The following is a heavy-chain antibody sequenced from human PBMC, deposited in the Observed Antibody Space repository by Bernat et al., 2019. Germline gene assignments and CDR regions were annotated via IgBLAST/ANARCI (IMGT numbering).Heavy chain of an antibody. V-gene: IGHV3-30*18. CDR1: GFTFSSYA. CDR2: ISYDGSNK. CDR3: AKSGALFWILVGAPFDY. J-gene: IGHJ4*02. D-gene: IGHD1-26*01. Sequence: VQLVESGGGVVQPGRSLRLSCAASGFTFSSYAMHWVRQAPGKGLEWVAVISYDGSNKYYADSVKGRFTISRDNSKNTLYLQMNSLRAEDTAVYYCAKSGALFWILVGAPFDYWGQGTLVTVSS.